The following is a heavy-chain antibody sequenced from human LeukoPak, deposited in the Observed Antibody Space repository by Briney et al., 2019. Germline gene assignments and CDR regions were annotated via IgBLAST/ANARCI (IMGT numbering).Heavy chain of an antibody. CDR1: GYTFTSYG. CDR3: ARVVVVAATEVPYYFDY. J-gene: IGHJ4*02. Sequence: ASVKVSCKASGYTFTSYGITWVRQAPGQGLECMGWISVYNGDTHYAQNLRGRVTMTADTSTNTAYMELRSLRSDDTAVYFCARVVVVAATEVPYYFDYWGQGTLVTVSS. CDR2: ISVYNGDT. V-gene: IGHV1-18*01. D-gene: IGHD2-15*01.